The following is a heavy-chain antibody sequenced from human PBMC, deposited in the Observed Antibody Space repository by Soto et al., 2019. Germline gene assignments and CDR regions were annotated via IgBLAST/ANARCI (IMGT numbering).Heavy chain of an antibody. CDR1: GCTFSSYA. CDR2: IIPIFGTS. D-gene: IGHD4-17*01. Sequence: SVKVSCKASGCTFSSYAISWVRQAPGQGLEWMGGIIPIFGTSNYAQKFQGRVTITADESTSTAYMELSSLRSEDTAVYYCAGGHCQNYGGNSCLYFCGMDVWGQGTTVTVSS. V-gene: IGHV1-69*13. J-gene: IGHJ6*02. CDR3: AGGHCQNYGGNSCLYFCGMDV.